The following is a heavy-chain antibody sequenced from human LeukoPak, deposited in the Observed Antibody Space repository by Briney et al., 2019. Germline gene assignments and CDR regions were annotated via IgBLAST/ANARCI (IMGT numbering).Heavy chain of an antibody. D-gene: IGHD2-2*01. J-gene: IGHJ4*02. CDR2: IYYSGST. V-gene: IGHV4-39*01. CDR1: GGSLSSSSYY. Sequence: SETLSLTCTVSGGSLSSSSYYWGWIRQPPGKGLEWIGSIYYSGSTYYNPSLKSRVTISVDTSKNQFSLKLSSVTAADTAVYYCARHQYHCSSTSCYLGFGELLDNFGYWGQGTLVTVSS. CDR3: ARHQYHCSSTSCYLGFGELLDNFGY.